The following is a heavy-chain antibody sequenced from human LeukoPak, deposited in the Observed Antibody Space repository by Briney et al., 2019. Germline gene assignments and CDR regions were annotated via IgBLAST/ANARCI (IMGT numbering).Heavy chain of an antibody. J-gene: IGHJ6*03. V-gene: IGHV4-59*02. D-gene: IGHD3-3*02. CDR3: ARGRLVHFHYYYYYLDV. Sequence: PSETVTLSCSVSHDSDRHDYWTWVRQAPGKGLEWLGYIHCTEDSIHSPSLDSQITISLDKSNSQFSLKVRSVTAADTAVYFCARGRLVHFHYYYYYLDVWGRGTTVPVSS. CDR2: IHCTEDS. CDR1: HDSDRHDY.